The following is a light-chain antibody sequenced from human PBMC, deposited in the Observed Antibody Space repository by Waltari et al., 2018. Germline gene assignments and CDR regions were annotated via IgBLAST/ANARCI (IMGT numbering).Light chain of an antibody. V-gene: IGKV3-15*01. CDR1: ESISIN. CDR2: GAS. J-gene: IGKJ4*01. CDR3: QQYYDIPLT. Sequence: TQSPATLSVSLGERVTLTCRASESISINLAWYQQKPGQPPRVIIHGASKRATGVPARFAGSGSETDFTLTISSLQAEDMAIYYCQQYYDIPLTFGGGTRVEI.